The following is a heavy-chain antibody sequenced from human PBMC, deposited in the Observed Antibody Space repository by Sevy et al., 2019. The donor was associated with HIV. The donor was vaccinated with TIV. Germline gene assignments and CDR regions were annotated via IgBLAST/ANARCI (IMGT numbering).Heavy chain of an antibody. D-gene: IGHD6-13*01. J-gene: IGHJ6*03. CDR1: GGSISSYY. V-gene: IGHV4-59*01. Sequence: SETLSLTCTVSGGSISSYYWSWTRQPPGKGLEWIGYIYYSGSTNYNPSLKSRVTISVDTSKNQFSLKLSSVTAADTAVYYCARLSMQQLSVHYYYYMDVWGKGTTVTVS. CDR3: ARLSMQQLSVHYYYYMDV. CDR2: IYYSGST.